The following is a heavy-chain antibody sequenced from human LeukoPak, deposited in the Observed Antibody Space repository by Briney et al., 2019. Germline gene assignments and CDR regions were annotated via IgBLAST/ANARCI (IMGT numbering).Heavy chain of an antibody. CDR3: ARGISAQGRIDY. CDR1: GGSISSYY. Sequence: SETLSLTCTVSGGSISSYYWSWIRQPPGKGLEWIGYIYYSGSTNYNPSLKSRVTISVDTSKNQFSLKLSSVTAADTAVYYCARGISAQGRIDYWGQGTLVTVSS. J-gene: IGHJ4*02. CDR2: IYYSGST. D-gene: IGHD1-20*01. V-gene: IGHV4-59*01.